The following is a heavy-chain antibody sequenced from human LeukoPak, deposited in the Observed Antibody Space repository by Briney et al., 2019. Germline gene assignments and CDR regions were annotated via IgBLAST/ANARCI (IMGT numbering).Heavy chain of an antibody. CDR1: GGSISSYY. CDR3: ARTLTGYYPHYYYYGMDV. J-gene: IGHJ6*02. Sequence: SETLSLTCTVSGGSISSYYWSWIRQPPGKGLEWSGYIYYSGSTNYNPSLKSRVTISVDTSKNQFSLKLSSVTAADTAVYYCARTLTGYYPHYYYYGMDVWGQGTTVTVSS. D-gene: IGHD3-9*01. CDR2: IYYSGST. V-gene: IGHV4-59*01.